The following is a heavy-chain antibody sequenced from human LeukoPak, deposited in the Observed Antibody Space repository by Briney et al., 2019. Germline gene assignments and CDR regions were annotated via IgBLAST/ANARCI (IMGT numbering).Heavy chain of an antibody. J-gene: IGHJ2*01. D-gene: IGHD2-15*01. CDR3: VTGYCSGGSCYWYFDL. CDR2: INNNGIST. V-gene: IGHV3-64D*06. CDR1: RFTFSSYA. Sequence: GGSLRLSCSASRFTFSSYAMHWVRQAPGKGLDYVSAINNNGISTYYADSVKGRFTISRDNSKNRLYLQMSSLRTEDTAVYYCVTGYCSGGSCYWYFDLWGRGTPVTVSS.